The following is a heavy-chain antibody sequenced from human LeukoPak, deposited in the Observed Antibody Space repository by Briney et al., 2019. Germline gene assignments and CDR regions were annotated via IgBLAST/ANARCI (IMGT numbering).Heavy chain of an antibody. J-gene: IGHJ5*02. Sequence: GASVKVSCKASGYTFTGYYMHWVRQAPGQGLEWMGWINPNSGGTNYAQKFQGRVTMTRDTSISTAYMELSRLRSDDTAVYYCARDQSQLWFGELSLRDNNWFDPWGQGTLVTVSS. CDR2: INPNSGGT. CDR3: ARDQSQLWFGELSLRDNNWFDP. CDR1: GYTFTGYY. V-gene: IGHV1-2*02. D-gene: IGHD3-10*01.